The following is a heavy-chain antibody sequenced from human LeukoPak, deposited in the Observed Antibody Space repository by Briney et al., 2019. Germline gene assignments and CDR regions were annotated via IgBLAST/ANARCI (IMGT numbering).Heavy chain of an antibody. CDR1: GGSISSGDYY. V-gene: IGHV4-30-4*08. CDR3: ARGDCSSTSCHDY. Sequence: SETLSLTCTVSGGSISSGDYYWSWIRQPPGKGLEWIGYIYYSGSTYYNPSLKSRVTISVDTSKNQFSLKLSSVTAADTAVYYCARGDCSSTSCHDYWGQGTLVTVSS. CDR2: IYYSGST. J-gene: IGHJ4*02. D-gene: IGHD2-2*01.